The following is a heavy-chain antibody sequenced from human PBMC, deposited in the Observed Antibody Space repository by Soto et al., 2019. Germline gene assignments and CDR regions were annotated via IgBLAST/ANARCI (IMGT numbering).Heavy chain of an antibody. J-gene: IGHJ6*02. CDR1: GGTFSSYA. V-gene: IGHV1-69*05. CDR3: ARGTQCCYEHYYGMDV. Sequence: VASVKVSCKASGGTFSSYAISWVRQAPGQGLEWMGGIIPIFGTANYAQKFQGRVTITTDESTSTAYMELSSLRSEDTAVYYCARGTQCCYEHYYGMDVWGQGTTVTVSS. CDR2: IIPIFGTA. D-gene: IGHD5-12*01.